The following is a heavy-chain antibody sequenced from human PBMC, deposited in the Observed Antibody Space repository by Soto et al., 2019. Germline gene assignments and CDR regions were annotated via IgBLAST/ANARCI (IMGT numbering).Heavy chain of an antibody. Sequence: GESLKISCKGSGYSFTSYWIGWVRQMPGKGLEWMGIIYPGDSDTRYSPSFQGQVTISADKSISTADLQWSSLKASDTAMYYCARHWASGGYSMDYYYLMECWGQVTTVSASS. V-gene: IGHV5-51*01. J-gene: IGHJ6*02. CDR2: IYPGDSDT. D-gene: IGHD6-19*01. CDR1: GYSFTSYW. CDR3: ARHWASGGYSMDYYYLMEC.